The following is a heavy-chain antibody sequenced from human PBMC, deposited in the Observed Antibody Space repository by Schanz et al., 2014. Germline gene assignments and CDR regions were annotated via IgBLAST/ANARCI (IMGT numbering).Heavy chain of an antibody. Sequence: QVQLVQSGDEVKKPGASVKVSCKTSGYTFSDYGITWVRQAPGQGLEWVGWISPYTGNTHYFDKMEGRVTMTTDTSTSTAYMDLRSLRSDDTAVYYCARDQSPYTNSSDVRYFDCWGQGSLVTVSS. D-gene: IGHD6-6*01. J-gene: IGHJ4*02. CDR3: ARDQSPYTNSSDVRYFDC. CDR2: ISPYTGNT. CDR1: GYTFSDYG. V-gene: IGHV1-18*01.